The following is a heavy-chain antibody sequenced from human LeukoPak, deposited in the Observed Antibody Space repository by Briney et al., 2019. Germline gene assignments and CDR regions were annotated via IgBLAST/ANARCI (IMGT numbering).Heavy chain of an antibody. Sequence: ASVKVSCKASGYTFTSYGISWVRQAPGQGLEWMGWINPNSGGTNYAQKFQGRVTMTRDTSISTAYMELSRLRSDDTAVYYCARDRGRYYDSTGYYMVDAFDIWGQRTMVTVSS. D-gene: IGHD3-22*01. J-gene: IGHJ3*02. CDR1: GYTFTSYG. V-gene: IGHV1-2*02. CDR3: ARDRGRYYDSTGYYMVDAFDI. CDR2: INPNSGGT.